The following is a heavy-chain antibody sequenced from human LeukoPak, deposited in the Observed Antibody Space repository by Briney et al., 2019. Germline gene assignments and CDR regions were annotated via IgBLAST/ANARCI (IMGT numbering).Heavy chain of an antibody. CDR2: IIGSGGST. D-gene: IGHD6-13*01. CDR1: GFTFSNYA. J-gene: IGHJ4*02. Sequence: GGSLRLSCAASGFTFSNYAMSWVRQAPARGLEWVSAIIGSGGSTYYADSVKGRFTISRDNSKNTLYLQMNSLRAEGTAVYYCAKPHSSSWTSFDYWGQGTLVTVSS. CDR3: AKPHSSSWTSFDY. V-gene: IGHV3-23*01.